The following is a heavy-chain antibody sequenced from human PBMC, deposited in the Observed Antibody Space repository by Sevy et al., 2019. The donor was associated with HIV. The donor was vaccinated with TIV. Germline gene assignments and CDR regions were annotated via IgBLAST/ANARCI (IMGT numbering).Heavy chain of an antibody. V-gene: IGHV3-53*01. J-gene: IGHJ6*02. Sequence: GGSLRLSCAASGFTVSSNYMSWVRQAPGKGLEWVSVFYSGGSTYYADSVKGRFTISRDNSKNTLYLQMNSLRAEDTAVYYCARVNCSGGSCYYYYGMDVWGQGTTVTVSS. CDR1: GFTVSSNY. CDR2: FYSGGST. CDR3: ARVNCSGGSCYYYYGMDV. D-gene: IGHD2-15*01.